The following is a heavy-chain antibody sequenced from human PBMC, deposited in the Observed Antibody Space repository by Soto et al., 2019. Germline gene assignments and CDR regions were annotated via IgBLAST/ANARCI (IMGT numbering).Heavy chain of an antibody. D-gene: IGHD2-2*01. CDR1: GFSLSTSGGG. CDR2: IYGDDDK. J-gene: IGHJ4*02. V-gene: IGHV2-5*02. CDR3: AHTSYCSSTSYHDCSFY. Sequence: SGPMLVNPTQTRRLTCTFSGFSLSTSGGGVGWIRQPPGKALEWLALIYGDDDKRYSPSLKSRLTITKDTSKNQVVLTMTNMDPVDTATYYCAHTSYCSSTSYHDCSFYWGQGTLVTVSS.